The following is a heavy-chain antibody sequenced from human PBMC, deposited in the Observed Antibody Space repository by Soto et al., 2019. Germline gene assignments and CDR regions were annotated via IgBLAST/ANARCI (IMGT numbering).Heavy chain of an antibody. CDR1: GGSFSGYY. CDR2: INHGGST. J-gene: IGHJ4*02. V-gene: IGHV4-34*01. CDR3: ASGGQTIIPKD. Sequence: SETLSLTCAVYGGSFSGYYWSWIRQPPGKGLDWIGEINHGGSTNYNPSLKSRVTISIDTSKNQFSLKLSSVTAADTAVYYCASGGQTIIPKDWGQGTLVTVSS. D-gene: IGHD5-12*01.